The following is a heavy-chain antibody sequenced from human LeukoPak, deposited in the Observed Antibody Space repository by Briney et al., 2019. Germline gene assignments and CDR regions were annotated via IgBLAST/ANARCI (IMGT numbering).Heavy chain of an antibody. Sequence: PSETLSLTCTVPDGSISNYFWSWIRQPPGKGLEWIGYIYYTGMTNSNPPLKSRVTISMDTSKNQFSLNLRSVTAADTAIYYCARHGRMVIMSKFSTGIDQWGQGTLVTVSS. CDR2: IYYTGMT. CDR3: ARHGRMVIMSKFSTGIDQ. J-gene: IGHJ4*02. CDR1: DGSISNYF. V-gene: IGHV4-59*08. D-gene: IGHD2-8*01.